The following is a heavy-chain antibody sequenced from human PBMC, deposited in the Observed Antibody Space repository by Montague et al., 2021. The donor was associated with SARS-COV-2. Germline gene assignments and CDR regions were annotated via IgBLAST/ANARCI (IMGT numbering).Heavy chain of an antibody. V-gene: IGHV3-30*04. Sequence: SLRLSLSASGFTFSTYAMHWVRQAPGKGLEWVAVISFDGNRKYSVDSVKGRFTISRDNSKNTLYLQMNSLRLEDTAVYYCARDLREYLQYYYGMDVWGQGTTVTVSS. CDR2: ISFDGNRK. CDR1: GFTFSTYA. D-gene: IGHD2-2*02. J-gene: IGHJ6*02. CDR3: ARDLREYLQYYYGMDV.